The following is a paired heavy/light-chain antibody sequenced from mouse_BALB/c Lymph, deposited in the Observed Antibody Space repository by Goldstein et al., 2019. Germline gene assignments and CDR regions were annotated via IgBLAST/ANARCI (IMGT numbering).Light chain of an antibody. CDR3: QQWSSYPYT. CDR2: GTS. V-gene: IGKV4-53*01. Sequence: EIVLTQSPALMAASPGEKVTITCSVSSSISSSNLHWYQQKSETSPKPWIYGTSNLASGVPVRFSGSGSGTSYSLTISSMEAEDAATYYCQQWSSYPYTFGGGTKLEIK. CDR1: SSISSSN. J-gene: IGKJ2*01.
Heavy chain of an antibody. CDR3: ARRTTVAWYFDV. V-gene: IGHV3-2*02. Sequence: DVQLQESGPGLVKPSQSLSLTCTVTGYSITSDYAWNWIRQFPGNKLEWMGYISYSGSTSYNPSLKSRISITRDTSKNQFFLQLNSVTTEDTATYYCARRTTVAWYFDVWGAGTTVTVSS. CDR1: GYSITSDYA. J-gene: IGHJ1*01. CDR2: ISYSGST. D-gene: IGHD1-1*01.